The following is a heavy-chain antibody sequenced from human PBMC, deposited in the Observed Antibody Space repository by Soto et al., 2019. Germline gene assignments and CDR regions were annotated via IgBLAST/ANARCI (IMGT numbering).Heavy chain of an antibody. CDR2: IYHGGST. Sequence: SETLSLTCAVSGGSVSSSNWWSWVRQPPGKGLEWIGEIYHGGSTNYNPSLKSRVTISVDKSENQFSLKLNSVTAADTAVYYCASLQVWAGPFDYWGQGTLVTVSS. J-gene: IGHJ4*02. D-gene: IGHD6-19*01. V-gene: IGHV4-4*02. CDR1: GGSVSSSNW. CDR3: ASLQVWAGPFDY.